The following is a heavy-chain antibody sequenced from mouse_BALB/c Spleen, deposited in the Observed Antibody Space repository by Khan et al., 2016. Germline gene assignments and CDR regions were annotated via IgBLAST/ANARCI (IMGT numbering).Heavy chain of an antibody. CDR1: GYTFTNYG. V-gene: IGHV9-3*02. CDR2: IHTSTGEP. CDR3: ARTARATFVY. Sequence: QVQLQQSGPELKTPGETVKISCKASGYTFTNYGMNWVKQAPGKGLKWMGWIHTSTGEPTYAEEFKGRIAFSLETSASTAYLQINNLKSEDTATYFCARTARATFVYWGQGTLVTVSA. D-gene: IGHD3-1*01. J-gene: IGHJ3*01.